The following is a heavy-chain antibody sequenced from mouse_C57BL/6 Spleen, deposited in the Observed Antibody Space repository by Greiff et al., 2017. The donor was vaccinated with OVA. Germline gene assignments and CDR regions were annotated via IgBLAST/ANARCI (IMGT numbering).Heavy chain of an antibody. CDR1: GFTFSDYG. CDR2: ISSGSSTI. CDR3: ARRTLYAMDY. V-gene: IGHV5-17*01. Sequence: EVQGVESGGGLVKPGGSLKLSCAASGFTFSDYGMHWVRQAPEKGLEWVAYISSGSSTIYYADKVKGRFTISRDNAKNTPFLQMTSLRSEDTAMYYCARRTLYAMDYWGQGTSVTVSS. J-gene: IGHJ4*01.